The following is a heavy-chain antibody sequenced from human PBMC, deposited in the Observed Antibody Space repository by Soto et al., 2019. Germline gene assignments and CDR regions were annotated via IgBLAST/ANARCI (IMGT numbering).Heavy chain of an antibody. V-gene: IGHV1-18*01. J-gene: IGHJ4*02. CDR3: ARDHPREAAAHYVWYY. D-gene: IGHD6-13*01. Sequence: ASVKVSCKASGYTFTSYGISWVRQAPGQGLEWMGWISAYNGNTNYAQKLQGRVTMTTDTSTSTAYMELRSLRSDDTAVYYCARDHPREAAAHYVWYYWGQGTLVTVSS. CDR2: ISAYNGNT. CDR1: GYTFTSYG.